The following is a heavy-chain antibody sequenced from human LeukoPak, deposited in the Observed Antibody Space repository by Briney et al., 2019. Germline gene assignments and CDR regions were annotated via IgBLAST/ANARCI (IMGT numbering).Heavy chain of an antibody. Sequence: ASETLSLTCTVSGGSISSYYWSWIRQPPGKGLEWIGYIYYSGSTNYNPSLKSRVTISVDTSKNQFSLKLSSVTAADTAVYYCAQGYLSGWYPSWGQGSLVSVSS. V-gene: IGHV4-59*08. J-gene: IGHJ5*02. CDR2: IYYSGST. CDR3: AQGYLSGWYPS. CDR1: GGSISSYY. D-gene: IGHD6-19*01.